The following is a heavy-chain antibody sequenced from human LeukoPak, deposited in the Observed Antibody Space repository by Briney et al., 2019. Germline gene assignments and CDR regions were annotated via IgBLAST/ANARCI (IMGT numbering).Heavy chain of an antibody. Sequence: GGSLRLSCAASGFTFSSYAMSWVRQAPGKGLEWVSAISGSGGSTYYADSVKGRFTISRDNSKSTLYLQMNSLRAEDTAVYYCARCIAAAGLDYWGQGTLVTVSS. CDR1: GFTFSSYA. CDR3: ARCIAAAGLDY. V-gene: IGHV3-23*01. D-gene: IGHD6-13*01. CDR2: ISGSGGST. J-gene: IGHJ4*02.